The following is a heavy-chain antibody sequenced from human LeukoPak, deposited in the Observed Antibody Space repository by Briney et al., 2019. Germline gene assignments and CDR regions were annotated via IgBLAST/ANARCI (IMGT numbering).Heavy chain of an antibody. D-gene: IGHD3-10*01. CDR1: GYTFTGYY. CDR2: INPSSGGT. V-gene: IGHV1-2*06. Sequence: ASVKVSCKASGYTFTGYYMFWVRQAPGQGLEWMGRINPSSGGTNYAQKFQGRVTMTRDTSISTAYMELSRLRSDDTAVYYCERGGSSYRFGEYPYYFDYWGQGTLVTVSS. CDR3: ERGGSSYRFGEYPYYFDY. J-gene: IGHJ4*02.